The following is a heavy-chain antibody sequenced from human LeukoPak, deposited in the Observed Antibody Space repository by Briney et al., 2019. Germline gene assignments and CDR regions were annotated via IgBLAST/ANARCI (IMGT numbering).Heavy chain of an antibody. J-gene: IGHJ4*02. CDR2: IYYSGST. CDR3: ARAAEGSYYHQRDY. D-gene: IGHD1-26*01. V-gene: IGHV4-59*01. Sequence: SETLSLTCTVSGGSISSYYWSWIRQPPGKGLEWIGYIYYSGSTNYNPSLKSRVTISVDTSKNQFSLKLSSVTAADTAVYYCARAAEGSYYHQRDYWGQGTLVTVSS. CDR1: GGSISSYY.